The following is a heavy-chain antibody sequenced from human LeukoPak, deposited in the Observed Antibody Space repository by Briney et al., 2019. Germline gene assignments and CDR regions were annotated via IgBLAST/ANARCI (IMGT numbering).Heavy chain of an antibody. J-gene: IGHJ6*02. CDR2: TYYRSKWYN. V-gene: IGHV6-1*01. D-gene: IGHD7-27*01. Sequence: SQTLSLTCAISGDSVSGNSAAWNWIRQSPSRGLEWLGRTYYRSKWYNDYAVSVKSRITINPDTSKNQFSLQLNSVTPEDTAVYYCAREAGDPLIYYYYYGMDVWGQGTTVTVSS. CDR1: GDSVSGNSAA. CDR3: AREAGDPLIYYYYYGMDV.